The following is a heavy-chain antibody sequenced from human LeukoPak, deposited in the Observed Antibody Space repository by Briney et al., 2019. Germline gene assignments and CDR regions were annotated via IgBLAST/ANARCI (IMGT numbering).Heavy chain of an antibody. CDR2: IIPIFGTA. CDR1: GGTFSSYA. CDR3: ASGYSSSWTHNWFDP. D-gene: IGHD6-13*01. J-gene: IGHJ5*02. V-gene: IGHV1-69*06. Sequence: ASVKVSCKASGGTFSSYAISWVRQAPGQGLEWMGGIIPIFGTANYAQKFQGRVTITADKSTSTAYMELSSLRSEDTAVYYCASGYSSSWTHNWFDPWGRGTLVTVSS.